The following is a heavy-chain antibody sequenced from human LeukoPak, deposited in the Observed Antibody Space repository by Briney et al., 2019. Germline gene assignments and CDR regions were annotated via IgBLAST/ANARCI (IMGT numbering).Heavy chain of an antibody. J-gene: IGHJ5*02. CDR1: GGTFSSYT. V-gene: IGHV1-69*04. CDR2: IIPILGIA. Sequence: SVKVSCKASGGTFSSYTISWVRQAPGQGLEWMGRIIPILGIANYAQKFQGRVTMTRDTSISTAYMELSRLRSDDTAVYYCAREGWGIAAAGTFWFDPWGQGTLVTVSS. D-gene: IGHD6-13*01. CDR3: AREGWGIAAAGTFWFDP.